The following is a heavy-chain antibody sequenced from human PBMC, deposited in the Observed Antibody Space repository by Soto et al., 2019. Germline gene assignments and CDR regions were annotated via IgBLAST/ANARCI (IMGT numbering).Heavy chain of an antibody. CDR2: INHSGST. CDR3: ASRHSSSWWAPGFDY. V-gene: IGHV4-34*01. J-gene: IGHJ4*02. CDR1: GGSFSGYY. D-gene: IGHD6-13*01. Sequence: QVQLQQWGAGLLKPLETLSLTCAVYGGSFSGYYWSWIRQPPGKGLEWIGEINHSGSTNYNPSLKSRVTISVDTSKNQFSLKLSSVTAADTAVYYCASRHSSSWWAPGFDYWGQGTLVTVSS.